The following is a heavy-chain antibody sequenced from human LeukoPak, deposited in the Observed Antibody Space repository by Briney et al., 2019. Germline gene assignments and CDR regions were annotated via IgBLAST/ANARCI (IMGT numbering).Heavy chain of an antibody. CDR3: ARDGLHTAHFDY. V-gene: IGHV3-48*02. D-gene: IGHD5-18*01. CDR1: GFTFSTYT. J-gene: IGHJ4*02. CDR2: VSDSSDV. Sequence: GGSLRLSCAASGFTFSTYTMNWVRQAPGKGLEWVSTVSDSSDVHYSDSVKGRFTVSRDNARNSLYLQMNSLRDEDTAVYYCARDGLHTAHFDYWGQGTLVTVSS.